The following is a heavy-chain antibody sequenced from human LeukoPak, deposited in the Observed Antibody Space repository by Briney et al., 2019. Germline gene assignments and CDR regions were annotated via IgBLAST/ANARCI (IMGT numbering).Heavy chain of an antibody. CDR3: ARAMTTLYYYYYMDV. CDR1: GFTFSSYR. Sequence: PGGSLRLSCAASGFTFSSYRITWFRQAPGKVLEWVSSISSSSSYIYYADSVKGRFTISRDNAKNSLYLQMNSLRAEDTAVYYCARAMTTLYYYYYMDVWGKGTTVTVSS. V-gene: IGHV3-21*01. J-gene: IGHJ6*03. D-gene: IGHD4-17*01. CDR2: ISSSSSYI.